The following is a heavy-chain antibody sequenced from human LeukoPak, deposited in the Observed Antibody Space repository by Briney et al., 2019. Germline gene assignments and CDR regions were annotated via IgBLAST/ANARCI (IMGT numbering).Heavy chain of an antibody. CDR3: AREADYYDSSGYHGGHFDY. D-gene: IGHD3-22*01. CDR1: GGSISSYY. CDR2: IYYSGST. Sequence: SETLSLTCTVSGGSISSYYWSCIRQPPGKGLEWIGYIYYSGSTNYNPSLKSRVTISVDTSKNQFSLKLSSVTAADTAVYYCAREADYYDSSGYHGGHFDYWGQGTLVTVSS. V-gene: IGHV4-59*01. J-gene: IGHJ4*02.